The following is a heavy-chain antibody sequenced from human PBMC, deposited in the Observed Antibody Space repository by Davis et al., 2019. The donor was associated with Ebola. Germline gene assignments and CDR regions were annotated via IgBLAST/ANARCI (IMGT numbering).Heavy chain of an antibody. D-gene: IGHD3-16*01. J-gene: IGHJ4*02. V-gene: IGHV4-59*11. Sequence: PSETLSLTCTVSGVSISRHYWSWIRQPPGKGLEWIGFISGSGRTSYNPSLKSRVTISADTSKNQFSLNLRSVTAADTAVYYCVRFGRGAYWGQGTLVTVSS. CDR1: GVSISRHY. CDR3: VRFGRGAY. CDR2: ISGSGRT.